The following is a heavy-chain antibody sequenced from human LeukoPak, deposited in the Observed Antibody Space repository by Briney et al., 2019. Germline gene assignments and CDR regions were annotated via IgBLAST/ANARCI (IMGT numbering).Heavy chain of an antibody. V-gene: IGHV4-34*01. CDR3: ARHADVDTAMGPYDY. J-gene: IGHJ4*02. CDR1: GGSFSGYY. D-gene: IGHD5-18*01. CDR2: INHSGST. Sequence: PSETLSLTCAVYGGSFSGYYWSWIRQPPGKGLEWMGEINHSGSTNYNPSLKSRVTISVDTSKNQSSLKLSSVTAADTAVYYCARHADVDTAMGPYDYWGQGTLVTVSS.